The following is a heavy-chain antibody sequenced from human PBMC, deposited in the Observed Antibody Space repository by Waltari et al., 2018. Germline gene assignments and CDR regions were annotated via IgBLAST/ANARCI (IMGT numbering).Heavy chain of an antibody. Sequence: QVQLQESGPGLVKPSETLSLTCPVPGGSISSYYWTWIRQPAGKGLEWIGHIYTSGSTNYNPSLKSRVTMSVDTSKNQFSLKLNSVTAADTAIYYCTRGRGGGGSSNNWFDPWGQGTLVIVSS. CDR1: GGSISSYY. CDR3: TRGRGGGGSSNNWFDP. J-gene: IGHJ5*02. V-gene: IGHV4-4*07. D-gene: IGHD1-26*01. CDR2: IYTSGST.